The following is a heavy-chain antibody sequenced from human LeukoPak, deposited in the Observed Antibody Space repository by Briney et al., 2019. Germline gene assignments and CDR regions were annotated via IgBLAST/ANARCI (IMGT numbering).Heavy chain of an antibody. Sequence: PGRSLRLSCTASGFTFGDYAMSWFRQAPGKGLEWVGFIRSKAYGGTTEYAASVKGRFTISRDDSKSIAYLQMNSLKTEDTAVYYCTRAGYGSGSTSYDYWGQGTLVTVSS. V-gene: IGHV3-49*03. CDR2: IRSKAYGGTT. J-gene: IGHJ4*02. CDR3: TRAGYGSGSTSYDY. D-gene: IGHD3-10*01. CDR1: GFTFGDYA.